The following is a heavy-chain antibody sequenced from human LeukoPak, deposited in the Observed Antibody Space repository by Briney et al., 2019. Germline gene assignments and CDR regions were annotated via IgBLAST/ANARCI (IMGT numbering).Heavy chain of an antibody. D-gene: IGHD3-9*01. J-gene: IGHJ4*02. CDR2: IDSSGST. CDR3: ARIDSTAGGDY. V-gene: IGHV4-39*07. Sequence: SETLSLTCTVSGGSISSSSYFWGWIRQPPGKGLEWVGSIDSSGSTYYNPALKSRVSISVDTSKNHFSLRLSSVTAADTAVYYCARIDSTAGGDYWGQGTLVTVSS. CDR1: GGSISSSSYF.